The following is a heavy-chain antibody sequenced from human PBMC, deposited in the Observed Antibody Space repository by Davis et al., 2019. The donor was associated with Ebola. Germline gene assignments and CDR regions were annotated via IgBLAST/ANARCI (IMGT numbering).Heavy chain of an antibody. J-gene: IGHJ4*02. CDR1: GVSISTHY. D-gene: IGHD3-16*01. Sequence: PSETLSLTCTVSGVSISTHYWSWIRQPPGKRLEWIGSIYYTGSAYYNSSLNSRVTISVDTSKNQFSLNLSSVTAADTAVYFCARFGGGAYWGQGTLVTVSS. CDR3: ARFGGGAY. V-gene: IGHV4-59*11. CDR2: IYYTGSA.